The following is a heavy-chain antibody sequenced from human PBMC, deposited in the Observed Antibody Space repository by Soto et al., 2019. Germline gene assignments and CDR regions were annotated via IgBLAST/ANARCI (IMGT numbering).Heavy chain of an antibody. Sequence: GGSLRLSCAASGFTFSSYAMSWVRQAPGKGLEWVSAISGSGGSTYYADSVKGRFTISGDNSKNTLYLQMNSLRAEDTAVYYCAKAGLGYDILTGPLKIAYYFDYWGQGTLVTVSS. V-gene: IGHV3-23*01. CDR3: AKAGLGYDILTGPLKIAYYFDY. J-gene: IGHJ4*02. D-gene: IGHD3-9*01. CDR1: GFTFSSYA. CDR2: ISGSGGST.